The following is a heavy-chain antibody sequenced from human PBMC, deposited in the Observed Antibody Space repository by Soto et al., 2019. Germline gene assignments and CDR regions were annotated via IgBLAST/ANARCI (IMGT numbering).Heavy chain of an antibody. CDR3: ARQGGVFAPFDS. J-gene: IGHJ4*02. V-gene: IGHV4-59*08. Sequence: QVQLQESGPGLVNPAETLSLTCTVSGDSISTFYWSWIRQPPGKGLEWIGYIYDSGTTSYNPSFWGRVTLSVDTSKNQFSLKLSSVTAADSAVYFCARQGGVFAPFDSWGQGTLVTVSS. CDR1: GDSISTFY. CDR2: IYDSGTT. D-gene: IGHD2-21*01.